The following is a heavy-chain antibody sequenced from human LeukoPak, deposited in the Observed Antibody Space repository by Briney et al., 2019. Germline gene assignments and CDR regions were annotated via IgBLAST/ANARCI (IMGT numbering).Heavy chain of an antibody. CDR3: AKALSGSGWYYFDY. V-gene: IGHV3-23*01. CDR1: GFTFTSHA. J-gene: IGHJ4*02. D-gene: IGHD6-19*01. Sequence: GGSLRLSCAASGFTFTSHAMTWVRQAPGRGLEWVSTISNGGGYTHYADSVKGRFTLSRDNSKNALYLQMNSLRAEDTAVYYCAKALSGSGWYYFDYWGQGILVTVSS. CDR2: ISNGGGYT.